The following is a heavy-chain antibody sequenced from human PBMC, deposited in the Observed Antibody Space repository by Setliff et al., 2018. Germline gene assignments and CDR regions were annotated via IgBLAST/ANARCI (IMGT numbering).Heavy chain of an antibody. V-gene: IGHV3-23*01. Sequence: GGSLRLSCVASGFTFSNNAMNWVRQAPGGGLEWVSGISDSGDTTIYADSVKGRFTISRDNSKNTLYLQMNSLRVDDTAIYYCAKELSMAYGNDWGLGTLVTVSS. J-gene: IGHJ4*02. D-gene: IGHD1-1*01. CDR3: AKELSMAYGND. CDR2: ISDSGDTT. CDR1: GFTFSNNA.